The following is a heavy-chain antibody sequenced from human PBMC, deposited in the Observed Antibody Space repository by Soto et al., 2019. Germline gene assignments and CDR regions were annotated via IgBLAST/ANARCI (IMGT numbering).Heavy chain of an antibody. D-gene: IGHD6-13*01. J-gene: IGHJ4*02. Sequence: EVQLGESGGGLVQPGGSLRLSCAASGFTFSSYWMHWVRQAPGKGLVWVSRINSDGSSTTYAYSVKGRFTISRDNAKNTVYLQMTRLRAEHTAVYYCASKHSSRAFDYWGQGTLVTVSS. CDR1: GFTFSSYW. CDR3: ASKHSSRAFDY. CDR2: INSDGSST. V-gene: IGHV3-74*01.